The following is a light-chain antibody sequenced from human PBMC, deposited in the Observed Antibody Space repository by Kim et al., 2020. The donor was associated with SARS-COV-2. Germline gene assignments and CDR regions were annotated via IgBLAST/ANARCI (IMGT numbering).Light chain of an antibody. CDR2: EVS. CDR3: SSYTSSSTWV. Sequence: QSITVSGTGTSGDVGGCTYVAWSHQHPGKAPKLMIYEVSKRPSGVSNRFSGSKSGNTASLTISGLQAEDEADYYCSSYTSSSTWVFGGGTQLTVL. J-gene: IGLJ3*02. V-gene: IGLV2-14*01. CDR1: SGDVGGCTY.